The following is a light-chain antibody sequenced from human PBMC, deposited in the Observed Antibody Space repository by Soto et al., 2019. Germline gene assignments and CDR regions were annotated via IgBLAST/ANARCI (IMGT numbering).Light chain of an antibody. CDR1: QRISSN. J-gene: IGKJ2*01. CDR2: GAS. V-gene: IGKV3-15*01. Sequence: EIVMTQSPATLSVSPGERATLSCRASQRISSNLAWYQHKPGQAPRLLIFGASTRATGIPARFSGSGSETEFTLTISSLQPEDVATYYCQKYNSAPHTFGQGTKLEIK. CDR3: QKYNSAPHT.